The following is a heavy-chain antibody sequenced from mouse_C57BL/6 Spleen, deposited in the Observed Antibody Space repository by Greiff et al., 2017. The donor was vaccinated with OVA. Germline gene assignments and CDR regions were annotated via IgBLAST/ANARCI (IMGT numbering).Heavy chain of an antibody. V-gene: IGHV1-69*01. Sequence: VQLQQPGAELVMPGASVKLSCKASGYTFTSYWMHWVKQRPGQGLEWIGEIDPSDSYTNYNQKFKGKSTLTVDKSSSTAYMQLSSLTSEDSAVYYCARSLTVVDYWGQGTTLTVSS. D-gene: IGHD4-1*01. CDR1: GYTFTSYW. J-gene: IGHJ2*01. CDR2: IDPSDSYT. CDR3: ARSLTVVDY.